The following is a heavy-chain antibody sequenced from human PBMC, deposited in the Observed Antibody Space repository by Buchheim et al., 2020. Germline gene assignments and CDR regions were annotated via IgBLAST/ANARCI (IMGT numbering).Heavy chain of an antibody. Sequence: EVQLVECGGGLVQPGGSLRLSCAASGFTFSSYWMSWVRQAPGKGLEWVANIKQDGSEKYYVDSVKGRFTISRDNAKNSLYLQMNSLRAEDTAVYYCARDYYDFWSGYTYYGMDVWGQGTT. V-gene: IGHV3-7*01. D-gene: IGHD3-3*01. J-gene: IGHJ6*02. CDR3: ARDYYDFWSGYTYYGMDV. CDR2: IKQDGSEK. CDR1: GFTFSSYW.